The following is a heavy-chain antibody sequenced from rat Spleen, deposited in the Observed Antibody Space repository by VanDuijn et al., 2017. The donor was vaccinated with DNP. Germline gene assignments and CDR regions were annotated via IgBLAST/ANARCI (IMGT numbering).Heavy chain of an antibody. J-gene: IGHJ4*01. V-gene: IGHV3-1*01. CDR1: GYSITSHY. D-gene: IGHD1-12*02. CDR3: ARGYYDGSYYYDVMDA. CDR2: ISYSGST. Sequence: EVQLQESGPGLVKPSQSLSLTCSVTGYSITSHYWGWIRKFPGNKIEWMGYISYSGSTAYNPSLKSRISITRDTSKRQFFLQLNSVTPEDTATYYCARGYYDGSYYYDVMDAWGQGASVTVSS.